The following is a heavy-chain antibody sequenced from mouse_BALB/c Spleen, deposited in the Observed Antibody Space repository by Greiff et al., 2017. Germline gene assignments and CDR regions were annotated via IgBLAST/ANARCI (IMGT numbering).Heavy chain of an antibody. V-gene: IGHV5-17*02. J-gene: IGHJ2*01. Sequence: EVHLVESGGGLVQPGGSRKLSCAASGFTFSSFGMHWVRQAPEKGLEWVAYISSGSSTIYYADTVKGRFTISRDNPKNTLFLQMTSLRSEDTAMYYCARSITTVVGYFDYWGQGTTLTVSS. D-gene: IGHD1-1*01. CDR2: ISSGSSTI. CDR3: ARSITTVVGYFDY. CDR1: GFTFSSFG.